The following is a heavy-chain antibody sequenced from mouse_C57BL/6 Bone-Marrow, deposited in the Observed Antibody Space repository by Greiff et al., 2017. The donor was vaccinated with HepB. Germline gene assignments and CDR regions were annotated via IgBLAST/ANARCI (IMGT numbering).Heavy chain of an antibody. J-gene: IGHJ2*01. CDR1: GYTFTSYW. V-gene: IGHV1-50*01. Sequence: QVQLQQPGAELVKPGASVKLSCKASGYTFTSYWMKWVKQRPGQGLEWIGEIDPSDSYTNYNQKFKGKATLTVDTSSSTAYMQLSSLTSEDSAVYYCARDYYGSSYYFDYWGQGTTLTVSS. CDR3: ARDYYGSSYYFDY. D-gene: IGHD1-1*01. CDR2: IDPSDSYT.